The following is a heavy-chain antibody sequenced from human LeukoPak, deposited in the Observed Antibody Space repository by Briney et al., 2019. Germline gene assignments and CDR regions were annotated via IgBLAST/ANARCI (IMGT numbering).Heavy chain of an antibody. CDR2: ISPNTGAT. CDR3: ARDRVGSGWPRPYYFEF. Sequence: ASVKVSCKPSGYTFTGYYMHWVRQAPGQGLEWMGWISPNTGATMYAQKCQGRVTLTRDTSIDTGYMELSSLRSDDTAVYYCARDRVGSGWPRPYYFEFWGQGSLVSVSS. CDR1: GYTFTGYY. J-gene: IGHJ4*02. V-gene: IGHV1-2*02. D-gene: IGHD6-19*01.